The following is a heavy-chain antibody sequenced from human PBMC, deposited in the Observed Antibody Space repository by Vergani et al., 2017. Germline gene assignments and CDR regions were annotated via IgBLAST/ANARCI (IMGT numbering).Heavy chain of an antibody. D-gene: IGHD2-2*01. J-gene: IGHJ6*02. CDR2: INAGNGNT. CDR1: GYTFTSYA. Sequence: QVQLVQSGAEVKKPGASVKVSCKASGYTFTSYAMHWVRQAPGQRLEWMGWINAGNGNTKYSQKVQGRVTITRDTSAITAYMELSSLRSEDTAVYYCASGVVVPSDYYGRDVWGQGTTVTVSS. V-gene: IGHV1-3*01. CDR3: ASGVVVPSDYYGRDV.